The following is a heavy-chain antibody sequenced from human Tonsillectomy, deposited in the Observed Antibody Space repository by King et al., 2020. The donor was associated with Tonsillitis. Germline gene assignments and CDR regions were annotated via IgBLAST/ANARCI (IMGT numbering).Heavy chain of an antibody. CDR3: ARALTLGYCSGGSCYLNWFDP. D-gene: IGHD2-15*01. V-gene: IGHV4-59*01. Sequence: LQLQESGPGLVKPSETLSLTCTVSGGSISSYYWSWIRQPPGKGLEWIGYIDYSGSTNYNPSLKSRVTISVDTSKNQFSLKLSSVTAADTAVYYRARALTLGYCSGGSCYLNWFDPWGQGTLVTVSS. CDR1: GGSISSYY. J-gene: IGHJ5*02. CDR2: IDYSGST.